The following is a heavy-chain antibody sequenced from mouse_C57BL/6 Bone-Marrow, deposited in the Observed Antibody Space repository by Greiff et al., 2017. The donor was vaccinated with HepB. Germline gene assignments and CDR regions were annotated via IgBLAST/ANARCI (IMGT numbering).Heavy chain of an antibody. CDR2: ISYSGST. J-gene: IGHJ4*01. D-gene: IGHD2-3*01. CDR3: ARALYDYYAMDY. V-gene: IGHV3-1*01. CDR1: GYSITSGYD. Sequence: DVKVEESGPGMVKPSQSLSLTCTVTGYSITSGYDWHWIRHFPGNKLEWMGYISYSGSTNYNPSLKSRISITHDTSKNHFFLKLNSVTTEDTATYYCARALYDYYAMDYWGQGTSVTVSS.